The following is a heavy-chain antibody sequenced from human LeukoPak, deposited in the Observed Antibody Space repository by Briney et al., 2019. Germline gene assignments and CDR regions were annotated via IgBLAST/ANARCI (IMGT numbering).Heavy chain of an antibody. D-gene: IGHD3-9*01. V-gene: IGHV3-23*01. J-gene: IGHJ4*02. CDR3: AKVVDYDILTGYYSD. CDR2: ISGSGGST. Sequence: GGSLRLSCAASGFTFSSYAMSWVRQAPGKGLEWVSIISGSGGSTYYADSVKGRFTISGDNSKNTLYLQMNSLRAEDTAVHYCAKVVDYDILTGYYSDWGQGTLVTVSS. CDR1: GFTFSSYA.